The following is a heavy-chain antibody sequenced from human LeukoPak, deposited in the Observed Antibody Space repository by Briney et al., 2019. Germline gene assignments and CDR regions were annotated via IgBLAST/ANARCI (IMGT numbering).Heavy chain of an antibody. Sequence: PGRSLRLSCAASGFTFSSYAMHWVRQAPGKGLEWVAVISYDGRNKYYADSVKGRFTISRDNSKNTLYLQMNSLRAEDTAVYYCARDSNYYDSSGYSRIGAFDIWGQGTMVTVSS. D-gene: IGHD3-22*01. CDR1: GFTFSSYA. CDR3: ARDSNYYDSSGYSRIGAFDI. CDR2: ISYDGRNK. V-gene: IGHV3-30*04. J-gene: IGHJ3*02.